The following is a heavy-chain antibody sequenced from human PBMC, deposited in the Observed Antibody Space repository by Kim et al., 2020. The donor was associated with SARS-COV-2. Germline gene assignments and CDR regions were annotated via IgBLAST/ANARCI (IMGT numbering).Heavy chain of an antibody. V-gene: IGHV3-23*01. CDR3: AKDGPGRKTVNRYYYYYAMDV. CDR2: VSGSGGNT. J-gene: IGHJ6*02. CDR1: GFTFSDYA. D-gene: IGHD3-10*01. Sequence: GGSLRLSCTASGFTFSDYAMSWARQVPGKGLEWVSVVSGSGGNTYYADSVKGRFTVSRDNSKNTLFLQMSSLRPEDTAVYYCAKDGPGRKTVNRYYYYYAMDVWGQGTTVSVS.